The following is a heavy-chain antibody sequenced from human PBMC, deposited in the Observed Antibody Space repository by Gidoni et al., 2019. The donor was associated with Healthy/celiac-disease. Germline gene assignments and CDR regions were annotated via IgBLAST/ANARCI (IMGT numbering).Heavy chain of an antibody. J-gene: IGHJ5*02. CDR2: IWYDGSNK. CDR3: ARGEDYDFWSGYSS. Sequence: QVQLVESGGGVVQPGRSLRLSCAASGFTFSSYGMHWVRQAPGQGLEWVAVIWYDGSNKYYADSVKGRFTISRDNSKNTLYLQMNSLRAEDTAVYYCARGEDYDFWSGYSSWGQGTLVTVSS. D-gene: IGHD3-3*01. CDR1: GFTFSSYG. V-gene: IGHV3-33*01.